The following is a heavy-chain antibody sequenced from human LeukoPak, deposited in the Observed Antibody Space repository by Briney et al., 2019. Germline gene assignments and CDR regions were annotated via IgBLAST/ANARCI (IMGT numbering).Heavy chain of an antibody. V-gene: IGHV1-3*01. D-gene: IGHD5-18*01. J-gene: IGHJ4*02. CDR3: ARDEGRYSYGYPPPFN. CDR1: GYTFTSYA. CDR2: INAGNGNT. Sequence: ASVKVSCKASGYTFTSYAMHWVRQAPGQRLEWMGWINAGNGNTKYSQKFQGRVTITRDTSASTAYMELSSLRSEDTAVYYCARDEGRYSYGYPPPFNWGQGTLVTVSS.